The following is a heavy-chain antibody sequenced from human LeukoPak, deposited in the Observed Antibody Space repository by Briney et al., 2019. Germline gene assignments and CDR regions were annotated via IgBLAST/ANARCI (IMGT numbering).Heavy chain of an antibody. Sequence: SETLSLTCTVSGGSISRYYWSWIRQPPGKGLEWIGYIYYSGSTNYNPSLKSRVTISVDTSKNQFSLKLSSVTATDTAVYYCARGQFYYYYMDVWGKGTTVTVSS. D-gene: IGHD6-19*01. CDR1: GGSISRYY. CDR2: IYYSGST. CDR3: ARGQFYYYYMDV. J-gene: IGHJ6*03. V-gene: IGHV4-59*12.